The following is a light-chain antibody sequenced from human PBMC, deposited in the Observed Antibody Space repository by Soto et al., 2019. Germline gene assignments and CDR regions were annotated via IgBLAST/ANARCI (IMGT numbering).Light chain of an antibody. CDR2: DAS. J-gene: IGKJ2*01. CDR3: QHFNSIPYS. V-gene: IGKV1-33*01. CDR1: QDISKY. Sequence: DLEMTQSPSSLSASVGDRVTITCQASQDISKYLHWYQQKPGKAPKLLIYDASNLETGVPSRFSGSGSGTHFTFTVTSLQPEDIATYYCQHFNSIPYSFGQGTKLEIK.